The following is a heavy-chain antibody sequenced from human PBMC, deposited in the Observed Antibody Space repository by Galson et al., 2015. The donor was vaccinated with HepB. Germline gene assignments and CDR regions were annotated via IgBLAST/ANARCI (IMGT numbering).Heavy chain of an antibody. CDR3: ARDFQYSCDF. CDR1: GFIFNSHA. V-gene: IGHV3-48*01. J-gene: IGHJ4*02. Sequence: SLRLSCAASGFIFNSHAMNWVRQAPGKGLEWISHINHDSTAIHYADSVRGRFTISRDSGRNSLYLQINNLRAEDTAVYYCARDFQYSCDFWGQGTPVTVSS. CDR2: INHDSTAI.